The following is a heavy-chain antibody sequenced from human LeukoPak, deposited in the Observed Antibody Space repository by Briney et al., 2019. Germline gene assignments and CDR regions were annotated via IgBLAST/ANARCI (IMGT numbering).Heavy chain of an antibody. D-gene: IGHD6-13*01. Sequence: GESLKISCQGFGYSFTSYWIGWVRQVPGKGMEWMGVIYPGDSRIRYNPSFQGQVTISVDKSINTAYLHWVSLKASDTAMYCACRDLSSTWSLPWGQGTLVTFSS. V-gene: IGHV5-51*01. CDR3: CRDLSSTWSLP. CDR1: GYSFTSYW. CDR2: IYPGDSRI. J-gene: IGHJ5*02.